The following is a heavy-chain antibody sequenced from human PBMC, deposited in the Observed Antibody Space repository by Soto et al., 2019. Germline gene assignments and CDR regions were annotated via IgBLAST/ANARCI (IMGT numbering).Heavy chain of an antibody. CDR1: GYTFTSYG. V-gene: IGHV1-18*04. CDR2: ISAYNGNT. J-gene: IGHJ3*01. D-gene: IGHD3-10*01. CDR3: ARDRREITHPEL. Sequence: ASVKVSCKASGYTFTSYGISWVRQAPGQGLEWMGWISAYNGNTNYAQKLQGRVTMTTDTSTSTAYMELRSLRYDDTAVYYCARDRREITHPELWGQGTMVTVSS.